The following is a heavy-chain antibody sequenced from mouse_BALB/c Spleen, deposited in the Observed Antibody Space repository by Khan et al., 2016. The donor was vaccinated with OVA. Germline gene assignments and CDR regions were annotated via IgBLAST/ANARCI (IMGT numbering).Heavy chain of an antibody. CDR3: ARLYRGYAMDY. CDR1: GYTFTNYG. D-gene: IGHD2-1*01. V-gene: IGHV9-1*02. Sequence: QIQLVQSGPELKKPGETVKISCKASGYTFTNYGMNWVKQAPGKGLKWMGWINTYTGEPTYADDFKGRFAFSLDTSASTAYLQLNNLKNEDQATYFCARLYRGYAMDYWGQGTSVTVSS. CDR2: INTYTGEP. J-gene: IGHJ4*01.